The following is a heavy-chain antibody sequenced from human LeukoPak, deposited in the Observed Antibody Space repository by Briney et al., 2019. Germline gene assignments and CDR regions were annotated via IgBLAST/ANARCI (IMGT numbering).Heavy chain of an antibody. CDR1: GYTFTSYG. CDR3: ASYGYCSSTSCYRSGAFDI. J-gene: IGHJ3*02. V-gene: IGHV1-18*01. CDR2: ISAYNGNT. D-gene: IGHD2-2*02. Sequence: ASVKVSCKASGYTFTSYGISWVRQAPGQGLEWMGWISAYNGNTNYAQKPQGRVTMTTDTSTSTAYMELRSLRSDDTAVYYCASYGYCSSTSCYRSGAFDIWGQGTMVTVSS.